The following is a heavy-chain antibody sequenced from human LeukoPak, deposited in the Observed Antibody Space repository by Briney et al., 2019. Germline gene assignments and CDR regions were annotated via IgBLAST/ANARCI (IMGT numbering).Heavy chain of an antibody. J-gene: IGHJ1*01. CDR1: GFTFSSYA. CDR2: ISDSGGST. D-gene: IGHD6-13*01. Sequence: GGSLRLSCAASGFTFSSYAMSRVRQAPGKGLEWVSIISDSGGSTYYADSVKGRFTISRDNSKNTLYLQINSLRAEDTAVYYCAKDNSPYSNSWLQFFQHWGQGTLVTVSS. V-gene: IGHV3-23*01. CDR3: AKDNSPYSNSWLQFFQH.